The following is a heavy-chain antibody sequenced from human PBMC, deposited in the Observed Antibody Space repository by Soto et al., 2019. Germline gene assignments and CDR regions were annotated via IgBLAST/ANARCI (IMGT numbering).Heavy chain of an antibody. Sequence: EVQLVESGGGLVQPGGSLRLSCAASGFTFTSYNMNWVRQAPGKGLEWVSYMSSSGRTVYYADSVKGRFTISRDNAKKSLYLQMNSLRAEDTALYFCAKDGTTAGIHYYGMDVWGQGTTVTVSS. D-gene: IGHD2-2*02. V-gene: IGHV3-48*01. J-gene: IGHJ6*02. CDR3: AKDGTTAGIHYYGMDV. CDR2: MSSSGRTV. CDR1: GFTFTSYN.